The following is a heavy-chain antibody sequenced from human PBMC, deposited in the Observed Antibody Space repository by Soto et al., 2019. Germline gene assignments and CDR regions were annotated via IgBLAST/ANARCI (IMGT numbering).Heavy chain of an antibody. V-gene: IGHV4-4*07. CDR2: IYTSGST. CDR3: ARGKGRLERLTGYFDY. CDR1: GGSISSYY. D-gene: IGHD1-1*01. J-gene: IGHJ4*02. Sequence: SETLSLTCTVSGGSISSYYWSWIRQPAGKGLEWIGRIYTSGSTNYNPSLKSRVTMSVDASKNQFSLKLSSVTAADTAVYYCARGKGRLERLTGYFDYWGQGTLVTVSS.